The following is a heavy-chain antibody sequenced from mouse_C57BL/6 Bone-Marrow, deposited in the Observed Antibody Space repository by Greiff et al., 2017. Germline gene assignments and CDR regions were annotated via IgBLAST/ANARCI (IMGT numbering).Heavy chain of an antibody. CDR3: ARSGPLGRSFDY. Sequence: VQLQQPGAELVKPGASVTMSCKASGYTFTSYWITWVQQRPGQGLEWIGDIYPTSGRTNYTEKFKSKAILTVDTSSNTAYMQLSSLTSEDSAVFYWARSGPLGRSFDYWGQGTTLTVSS. V-gene: IGHV1-55*01. D-gene: IGHD4-1*01. CDR2: IYPTSGRT. CDR1: GYTFTSYW. J-gene: IGHJ2*01.